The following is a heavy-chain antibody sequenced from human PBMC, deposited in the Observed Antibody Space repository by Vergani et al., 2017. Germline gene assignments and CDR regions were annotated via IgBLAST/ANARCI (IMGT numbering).Heavy chain of an antibody. Sequence: EVQLVETGGGLIQPGGSLRLSCAASGFTVSSNYMSWVRQAPGKGLEWVSVISGSGGSTYYADSVKGRFTISRDNSKNTLYLQMNSLRAEDTAVYYCAKAGPYYGSGSYYRFDYWGQGTLVTVSS. CDR2: ISGSGGST. V-gene: IGHV3-53*02. CDR3: AKAGPYYGSGSYYRFDY. J-gene: IGHJ4*02. CDR1: GFTVSSNY. D-gene: IGHD3-10*01.